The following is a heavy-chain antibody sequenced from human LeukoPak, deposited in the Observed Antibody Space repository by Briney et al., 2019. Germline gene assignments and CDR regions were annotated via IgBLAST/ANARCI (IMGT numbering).Heavy chain of an antibody. CDR1: GFTFSSYG. CDR3: AKDQGWLQFTANFDY. CDR2: IWYDGSNK. Sequence: GRSLRLSCAASGFTFSSYGMHWVRQAPGKGLEWVAVIWYDGSNKYYADSVKGRFTISRDNSKNTLYLQVNSLRAEDTVVYYCAKDQGWLQFTANFDYWGQGTLVTVSS. J-gene: IGHJ4*02. V-gene: IGHV3-33*06. D-gene: IGHD5-24*01.